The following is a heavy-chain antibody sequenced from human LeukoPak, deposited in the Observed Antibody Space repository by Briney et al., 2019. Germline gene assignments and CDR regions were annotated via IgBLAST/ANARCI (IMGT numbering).Heavy chain of an antibody. D-gene: IGHD6-13*01. V-gene: IGHV1-69*13. Sequence: ASVKVSCKASGGTFSSYAISWVRQAPGQGLEWMGGIIPIFGTANYAQKFQGRVTITADESTSTAYMELSSLRSEDTAVYYCAGSSAEQQLVLHYYYYMDVWGKGTTVTVSS. CDR3: AGSSAEQQLVLHYYYYMDV. J-gene: IGHJ6*03. CDR2: IIPIFGTA. CDR1: GGTFSSYA.